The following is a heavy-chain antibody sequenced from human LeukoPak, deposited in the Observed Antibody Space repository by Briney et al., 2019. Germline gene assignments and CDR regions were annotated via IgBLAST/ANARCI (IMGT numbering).Heavy chain of an antibody. CDR3: AREERLRGTAY. CDR2: ISSTSGTI. D-gene: IGHD5-12*01. CDR1: GFPFRDYY. V-gene: IGHV3-11*01. Sequence: PGGSLRLSCAASGFPFRDYYMGWIRQAPGKELQWVSYISSTSGTIFYADSVKGRFTISRDNAKNSLYLQMNSLRAEDTAVYYCAREERLRGTAYWGQGTLVTVSS. J-gene: IGHJ4*02.